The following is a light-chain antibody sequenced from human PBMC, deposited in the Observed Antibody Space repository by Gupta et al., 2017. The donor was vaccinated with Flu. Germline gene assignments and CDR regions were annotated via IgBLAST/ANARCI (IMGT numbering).Light chain of an antibody. CDR2: TER. CDR3: QTTQRNGVFWV. V-gene: IGLV3-25*01. J-gene: IGLJ3*02. Sequence: GDTTRISCAGVGLARNYVHCYQQRAGQTPFLLIYTERRRQSGVPERFSASSLETTATLITSRVLADDVAEYYCQTTQRNGVFWVFGGGTKLTIL. CDR1: GLARNY.